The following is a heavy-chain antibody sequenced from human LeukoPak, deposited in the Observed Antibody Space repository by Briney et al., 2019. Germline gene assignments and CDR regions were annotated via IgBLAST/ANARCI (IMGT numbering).Heavy chain of an antibody. CDR2: ISSSGSNI. D-gene: IGHD3-10*01. Sequence: PGGSLRLSCAASGFAFSSYEMNWVRQAPGKGLEWVSYISSSGSNIYYADSVKGRFTIYRDNAKNSLYLQMNSLRAEDTAVYYCAKAWEYYYGSGFDYWGQGTLVTVSS. CDR3: AKAWEYYYGSGFDY. V-gene: IGHV3-48*03. CDR1: GFAFSSYE. J-gene: IGHJ4*02.